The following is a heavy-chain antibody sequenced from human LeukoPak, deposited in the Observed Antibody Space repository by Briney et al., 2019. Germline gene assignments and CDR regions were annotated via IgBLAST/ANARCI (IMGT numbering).Heavy chain of an antibody. D-gene: IGHD6-19*01. Sequence: PGGSLRLSCAASGFTFSSYEMNWVRQAPGKGLEWISYISSSGSSIQHADSVKGRFTISRDNAKNSLYLQMNSLRAEDTAVYYCATKVAGTSHFSYWGQGTLSPSPQ. CDR2: ISSSGSSI. V-gene: IGHV3-48*03. J-gene: IGHJ4*02. CDR1: GFTFSSYE. CDR3: ATKVAGTSHFSY.